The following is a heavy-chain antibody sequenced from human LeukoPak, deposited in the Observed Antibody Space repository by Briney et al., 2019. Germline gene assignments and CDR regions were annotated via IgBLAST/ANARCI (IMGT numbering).Heavy chain of an antibody. CDR1: GFTFSTYA. J-gene: IGHJ6*04. CDR3: ARVRVVRGVRGGLDV. Sequence: PGGSLRLSCATSGFTFSTYAMYWVRQAPGKGLEWVAVIWYHGTNSLHADSVKDRFTISRDNSKNTVYLQMNSLRAEDTAVYYGARVRVVRGVRGGLDVWGKGTTVTVSS. V-gene: IGHV3-33*01. D-gene: IGHD3-10*01. CDR2: IWYHGTNS.